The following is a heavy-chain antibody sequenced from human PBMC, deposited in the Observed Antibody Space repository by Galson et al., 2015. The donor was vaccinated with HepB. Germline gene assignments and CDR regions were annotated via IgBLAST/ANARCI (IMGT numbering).Heavy chain of an antibody. Sequence: TLSLTCTVSGGSISSGGYYWSWIRQHPGKGLEWIGYIYYSGSTYYNPSLKSRVTISVDTSKNQFSLKLSSVTAADTAVYYCARGLRGYSSGWTAFDIWGQGTMVTVSS. CDR2: IYYSGST. D-gene: IGHD6-19*01. J-gene: IGHJ3*02. V-gene: IGHV4-31*03. CDR3: ARGLRGYSSGWTAFDI. CDR1: GGSISSGGYY.